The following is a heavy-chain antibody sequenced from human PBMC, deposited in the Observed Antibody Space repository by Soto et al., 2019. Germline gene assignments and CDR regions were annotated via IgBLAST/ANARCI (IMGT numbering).Heavy chain of an antibody. CDR2: ISYDGSNK. V-gene: IGHV3-30*18. CDR1: GFTFSSYG. CDR3: AKDTFVAATPPSDY. Sequence: GGSLRLSCAASGFTFSSYGMHWVRQAPGKGLEWVAVISYDGSNKYYADSVKGRFTISRDNSKNTLYLQMNSLRAEDTAVYYCAKDTFVAATPPSDYWGQGT. D-gene: IGHD2-15*01. J-gene: IGHJ4*02.